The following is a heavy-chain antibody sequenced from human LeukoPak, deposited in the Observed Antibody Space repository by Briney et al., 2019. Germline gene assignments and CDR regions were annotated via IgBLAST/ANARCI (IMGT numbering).Heavy chain of an antibody. J-gene: IGHJ4*02. D-gene: IGHD3-22*01. V-gene: IGHV3-30*18. CDR1: GFTFSSYG. Sequence: PGRSLRLFCAASGFTFSSYGMHWVRQAPGKGLEWVAVISYDGSNKYYADSVKGRFTISRDNSKNTLYLQMNSLRAEDTAVYYCAKDKYYDSSGPFDYWGQGTLVTVSS. CDR2: ISYDGSNK. CDR3: AKDKYYDSSGPFDY.